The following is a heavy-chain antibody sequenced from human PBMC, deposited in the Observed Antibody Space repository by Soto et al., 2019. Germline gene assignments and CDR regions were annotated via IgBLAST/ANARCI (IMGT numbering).Heavy chain of an antibody. J-gene: IGHJ5*02. D-gene: IGHD2-2*01. V-gene: IGHV4-61*01. CDR3: ASLYCTRTSCYVNP. CDR2: ISYRGST. Sequence: QVQLQESGPGLVKPSETLSLTCTVSGGSVSRTSYYWSWIRQPPGKGLEWIGYISYRGSTTYSPSLXSRVXISVDTSKXXXSLXXXXXXXXXXXXXXXASLYCTRTSCYVNPWXQGXXVTVSX. CDR1: GGSVSRTSYY.